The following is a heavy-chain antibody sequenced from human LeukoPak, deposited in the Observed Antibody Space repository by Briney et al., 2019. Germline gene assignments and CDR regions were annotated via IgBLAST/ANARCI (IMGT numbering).Heavy chain of an antibody. CDR3: ARERGYSYGPEPGD. D-gene: IGHD5-18*01. J-gene: IGHJ4*02. CDR2: TSTNTGNP. V-gene: IGHV7-4-1*02. CDR1: GYTFTMYA. Sequence: GASVKVSCKASGYTFTMYAINWVRQAPGQGLEWMGWTSTNTGNPTYAQGFTGRFVFSLDTSVSTAYLQISSLKAEDTAVYYCARERGYSYGPEPGDWGQGTLVTVSS.